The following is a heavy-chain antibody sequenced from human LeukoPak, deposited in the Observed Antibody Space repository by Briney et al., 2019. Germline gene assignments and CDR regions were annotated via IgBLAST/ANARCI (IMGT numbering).Heavy chain of an antibody. CDR3: ANDKELYNTNIPCYYFMDV. D-gene: IGHD1-1*01. CDR1: GVTFRNYG. J-gene: IGHJ6*03. Sequence: PGGSLRLSCDASGVTFRNYGMHWVRQAPGKGLEWVAFVRFDGGNKYYADSVKGRFTISRDNSKNTLYLQMSGLRAEDTAAYYCANDKELYNTNIPCYYFMDVWGKGTTVTVSS. V-gene: IGHV3-30*02. CDR2: VRFDGGNK.